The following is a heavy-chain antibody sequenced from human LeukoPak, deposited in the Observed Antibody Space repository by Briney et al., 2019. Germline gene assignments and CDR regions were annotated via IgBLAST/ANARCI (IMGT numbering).Heavy chain of an antibody. CDR3: ARDGSDSSGYYFGLI. CDR1: GFTFSRYG. CDR2: IYSDGGT. Sequence: PGGTLRLSCEASGFTFSRYGMSWVRQAPGKGLEWVSVIYSDGGTNYADSVKGRFTISRDKSKNTLYLQMNSLRAEDTAVYYCARDGSDSSGYYFGLIWGQGTLVTVSS. V-gene: IGHV3-66*01. J-gene: IGHJ4*02. D-gene: IGHD3-22*01.